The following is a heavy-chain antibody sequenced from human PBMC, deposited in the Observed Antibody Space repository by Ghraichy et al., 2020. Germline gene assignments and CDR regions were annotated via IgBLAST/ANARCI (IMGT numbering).Heavy chain of an antibody. Sequence: SVKVSCKASGGTFSSYTISWVRQAPGQGLEWMGRIIPILGIANYAQKFQGRVTITADKSTSTAYMELSSLRSEDTAVYYCASAVGATGSDAFDIWGQGTMVTVSS. V-gene: IGHV1-69*02. J-gene: IGHJ3*02. CDR2: IIPILGIA. CDR1: GGTFSSYT. CDR3: ASAVGATGSDAFDI. D-gene: IGHD1-26*01.